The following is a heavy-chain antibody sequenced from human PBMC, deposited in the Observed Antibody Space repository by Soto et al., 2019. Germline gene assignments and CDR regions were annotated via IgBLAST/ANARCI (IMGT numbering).Heavy chain of an antibody. V-gene: IGHV4-61*01. CDR3: ARSDIVATNFDY. D-gene: IGHD5-12*01. J-gene: IGHJ4*02. CDR1: GGSVGSGSYY. Sequence: PSETLSLTCTVSGGSVGSGSYYWSWIRQPPGKGLEWIGYIYYSGSTNYNPSLKSRVTISVDTSKNQFSLKLSSVAAADTAVYYCARSDIVATNFDYWGQGTLVTVSS. CDR2: IYYSGST.